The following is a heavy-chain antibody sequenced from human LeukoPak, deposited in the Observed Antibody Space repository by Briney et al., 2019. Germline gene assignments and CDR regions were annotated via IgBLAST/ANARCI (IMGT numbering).Heavy chain of an antibody. CDR2: IKQDGSEK. V-gene: IGHV3-7*01. Sequence: GGSLRLSCATSGFNFSIYAMSWVRQAPGKGLEWVANIKQDGSEKYYVDSVKGRFTISRDNAKNSLYLQMNSLRAEDTAVYYCARSQSPYDFWSGYYTGDAFDIWGQGTMVTVSS. D-gene: IGHD3-3*01. CDR3: ARSQSPYDFWSGYYTGDAFDI. CDR1: GFNFSIYA. J-gene: IGHJ3*02.